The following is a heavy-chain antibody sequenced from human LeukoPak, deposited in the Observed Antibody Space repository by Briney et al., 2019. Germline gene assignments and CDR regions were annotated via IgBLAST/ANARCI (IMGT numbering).Heavy chain of an antibody. V-gene: IGHV4-59*01. J-gene: IGHJ5*02. D-gene: IGHD6-19*01. CDR2: IYYSGST. CDR3: AREAGYSSGWYPTRWFDP. CDR1: GGSISSYY. Sequence: ETLSLTCTVSGGSISSYYWSWIRQPPGKGLEWIGYIYYSGSTNYNPSLKSRVTISVDTSKNQFSLKLSSVTAADTAVYYCAREAGYSSGWYPTRWFDPWGQGTLVTVSS.